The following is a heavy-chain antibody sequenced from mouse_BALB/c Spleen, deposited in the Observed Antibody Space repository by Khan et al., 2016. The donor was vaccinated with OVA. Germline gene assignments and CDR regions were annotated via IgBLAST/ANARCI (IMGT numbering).Heavy chain of an antibody. V-gene: IGHV13-2*02. CDR2: ITVKSDNSGA. J-gene: IGHJ2*01. CDR3: SRGWYYYGTPFDY. Sequence: VQLVETGGGLVRPGNSLKLSCVTSGFTFSYYRMHWLRQFPGKRLEWIAVITVKSDNSGANYAESVKGRFTISRDDSKSSVYLQMNRLREEDTATYYWSRGWYYYGTPFDYWGQGTTLTVSS. D-gene: IGHD1-1*01. CDR1: GFTFSYYR.